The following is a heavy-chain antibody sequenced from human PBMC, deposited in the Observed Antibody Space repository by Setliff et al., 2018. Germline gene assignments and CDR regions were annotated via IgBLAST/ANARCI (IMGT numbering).Heavy chain of an antibody. Sequence: NPSETLSLTCTISGGSISSYFWTWIRQPAGKGLEWIGRIYTTWSTNYNPSLKSRVTISLDASKNEFSLRLTSVTAADTAVYYCARVTGFFYVDAWGKGTTVTVSS. CDR2: IYTTWST. J-gene: IGHJ6*03. CDR1: GGSISSYF. V-gene: IGHV4-4*07. D-gene: IGHD3-3*01. CDR3: ARVTGFFYVDA.